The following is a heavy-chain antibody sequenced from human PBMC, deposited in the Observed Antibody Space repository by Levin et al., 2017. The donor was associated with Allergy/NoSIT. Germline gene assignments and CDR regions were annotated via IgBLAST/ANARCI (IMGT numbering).Heavy chain of an antibody. CDR1: GDSISSGDYY. CDR3: ARGNYYWHYFDY. CDR2: IYYSGSA. V-gene: IGHV4-30-4*01. Sequence: SETLSLTCTVSGDSISSGDYYWSWIRQTPGKGLEWIGYIYYSGSAYYNPSLKSRLTISVDTSRDQFSLRLSSVTAADTALYFCARGNYYWHYFDYWGQGTLVTVSS. J-gene: IGHJ4*02. D-gene: IGHD3-10*01.